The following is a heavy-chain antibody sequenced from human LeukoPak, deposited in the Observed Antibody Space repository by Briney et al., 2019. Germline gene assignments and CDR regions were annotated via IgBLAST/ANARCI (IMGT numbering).Heavy chain of an antibody. V-gene: IGHV1-18*01. CDR2: ISAYNGNT. Sequence: GASVKVSCKASGYTFTIYGISWVRQAPGQGLEWMGWISAYNGNTNYAQKLQGRVTMTTDTSTSTAYMELRSLRSDDTAVYYCARGLGYCSSTSCHGDYWGQGTLVTVSS. CDR1: GYTFTIYG. D-gene: IGHD2-2*01. J-gene: IGHJ4*02. CDR3: ARGLGYCSSTSCHGDY.